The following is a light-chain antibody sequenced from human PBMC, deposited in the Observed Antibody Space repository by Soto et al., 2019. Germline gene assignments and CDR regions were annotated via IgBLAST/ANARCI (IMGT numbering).Light chain of an antibody. CDR1: SSDVGSDNL. CDR2: EGS. J-gene: IGLJ2*01. V-gene: IGLV2-23*01. CDR3: CSYAGSMSDVV. Sequence: QSALTQPASVSGSPGQSITISCTGTSSDVGSDNLVSWYQQHPGKAPKLMIYEGSKRPSGVSNRFSGSKSGNTASLTISGLQAEDEADYYCCSYAGSMSDVVFGGGTKLTVL.